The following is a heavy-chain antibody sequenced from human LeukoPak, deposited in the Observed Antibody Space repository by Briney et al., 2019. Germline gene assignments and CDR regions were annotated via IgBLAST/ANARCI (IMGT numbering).Heavy chain of an antibody. Sequence: GGSLRLSCAASGFPFSIYGMHCVRQAPGRGLECVAIIWYDGNNKYYADSVKGRFTISRDNSKNTLYLQMNSLRDEDTAVYYCAKDFSYYDSSGSGPDYWGQGTLVTVSS. J-gene: IGHJ4*02. CDR3: AKDFSYYDSSGSGPDY. V-gene: IGHV3-33*06. CDR2: IWYDGNNK. CDR1: GFPFSIYG. D-gene: IGHD3-22*01.